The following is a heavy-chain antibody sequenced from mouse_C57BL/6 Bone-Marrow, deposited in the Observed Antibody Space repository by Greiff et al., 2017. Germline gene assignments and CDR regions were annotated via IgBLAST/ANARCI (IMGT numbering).Heavy chain of an antibody. CDR2: IYPGAGYT. CDR3: ARSDYSNYYYAMNY. J-gene: IGHJ4*01. CDR1: GYTFTNYW. V-gene: IGHV1-63*01. Sequence: VQLQQSGAELVRPGTSVKMSCKASGYTFTNYWIGWAKQRPGHGLEWIGDIYPGAGYTTYNQKFKGKATLTADKSSSTAYMQFSSLTSEDSAIYYCARSDYSNYYYAMNYWGQGTSVTVSS. D-gene: IGHD2-5*01.